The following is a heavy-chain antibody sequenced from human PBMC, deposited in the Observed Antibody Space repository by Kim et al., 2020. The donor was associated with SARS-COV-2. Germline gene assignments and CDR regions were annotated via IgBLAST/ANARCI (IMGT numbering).Heavy chain of an antibody. Sequence: GGSLRLSCVASGFAFRNYAMSWVRQAPGKGLQWVSTIRGSGGDTFYEDSVQGRFIISRDNSNNILYLQMNGLGVDDTALYYCAKDILSDYYDSSGFYYWG. CDR3: AKDILSDYYDSSGFYY. V-gene: IGHV3-23*01. D-gene: IGHD3-22*01. CDR1: GFAFRNYA. J-gene: IGHJ4*01. CDR2: IRGSGGDT.